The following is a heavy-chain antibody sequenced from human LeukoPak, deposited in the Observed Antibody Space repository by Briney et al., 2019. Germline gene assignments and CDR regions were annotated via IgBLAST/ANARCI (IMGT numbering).Heavy chain of an antibody. CDR2: INPSGGST. D-gene: IGHD5-24*01. Sequence: GASVTVSFKASGYTFTSYYMHWVRQAPGQGLEWMGIINPSGGSTSYAQKFQGRVTMTRDMSTSTVYMELSSLRSEDTAVYYCARDHLGIGGYNYLASFDYWGQGTLVTVSS. CDR3: ARDHLGIGGYNYLASFDY. CDR1: GYTFTSYY. J-gene: IGHJ4*02. V-gene: IGHV1-46*01.